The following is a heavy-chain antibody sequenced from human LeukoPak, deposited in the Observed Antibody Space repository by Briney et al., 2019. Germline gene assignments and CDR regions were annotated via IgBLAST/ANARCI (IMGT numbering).Heavy chain of an antibody. D-gene: IGHD6-19*01. J-gene: IGHJ4*02. V-gene: IGHV4-4*07. CDR1: GGSISSYY. CDR3: ARIRRESGWYVGLVYYFDY. Sequence: SETLSLTCTVSGGSISSYYWSWIRQPAGKGLEWIGRIYTSGSTNYNPSLKSRVTMSVDTSKNQFSLKLSSVTAADTAVYYCARIRRESGWYVGLVYYFDYWGQGTLVTVSS. CDR2: IYTSGST.